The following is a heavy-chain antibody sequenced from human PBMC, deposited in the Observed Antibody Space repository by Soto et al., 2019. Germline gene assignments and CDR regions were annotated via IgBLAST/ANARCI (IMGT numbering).Heavy chain of an antibody. CDR1: GFTFSSYA. CDR3: AKDAVVVPAANPLYYYYGMDV. D-gene: IGHD2-2*01. J-gene: IGHJ6*02. Sequence: GGSLRLSCAASGFTFSSYAMSWVRQAPGKGLEWVSAISGSGGSTYYADSVKGRFTISRDNSKNTLYLQMNSLRAEDTAVYYCAKDAVVVPAANPLYYYYGMDVWGQGTTVTVSS. CDR2: ISGSGGST. V-gene: IGHV3-23*01.